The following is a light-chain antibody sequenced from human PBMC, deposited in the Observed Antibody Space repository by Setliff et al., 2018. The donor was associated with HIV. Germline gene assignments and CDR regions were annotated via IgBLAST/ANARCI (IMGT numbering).Light chain of an antibody. J-gene: IGLJ1*01. V-gene: IGLV2-23*02. CDR3: CSYAFLNTYV. CDR2: EVH. CDR1: NSEIGSYTL. Sequence: QSALAQPASVSGSPGQSITISCTGTNSEIGSYTLASWYQQHPGKAPKLMIYEVHKRPSGVSNRFSGSKSGNTASLTISGLQAEDDAGYYCCSYAFLNTYVFGTGTKVTVL.